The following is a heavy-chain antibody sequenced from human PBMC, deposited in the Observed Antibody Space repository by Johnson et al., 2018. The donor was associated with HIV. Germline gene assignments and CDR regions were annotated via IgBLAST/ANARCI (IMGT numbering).Heavy chain of an antibody. Sequence: VQLVESGGGVVQPERSLRLSCAASGFTFSDYYMSWIRQAPGKGLEWLSYISPSGSTIYSADSVKGRITISRDNAKHSLYLQMSSLRAEDTALYYCARVGIHLWLGQTSPKNAFDIWGQGTLVTVSS. V-gene: IGHV3-11*04. CDR3: ARVGIHLWLGQTSPKNAFDI. CDR2: ISPSGSTI. D-gene: IGHD5-18*01. J-gene: IGHJ3*02. CDR1: GFTFSDYY.